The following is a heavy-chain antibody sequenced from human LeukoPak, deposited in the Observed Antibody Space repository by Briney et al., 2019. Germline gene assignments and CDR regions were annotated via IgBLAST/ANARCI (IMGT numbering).Heavy chain of an antibody. J-gene: IGHJ5*02. CDR2: INHSGST. D-gene: IGHD3-10*01. CDR3: ARLGLWFGSLRRPSWFDP. V-gene: IGHV4-34*01. CDR1: GGSFSGYY. Sequence: SETLSLTCAVYGGSFSGYYWSWIRQPPGKGLGWIGEINHSGSTNYNPSLKSRVTISVDTSKNQFSLKLSSVTAADTAVYYCARLGLWFGSLRRPSWFDPWGQGTLVTVSS.